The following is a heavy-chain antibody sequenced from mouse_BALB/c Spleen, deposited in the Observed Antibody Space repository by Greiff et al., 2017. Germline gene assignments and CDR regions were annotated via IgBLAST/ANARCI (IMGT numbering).Heavy chain of an antibody. Sequence: QVQLQQSGPQLVRPGASVKISCKASGYSFTSYWMHWVKQRPGQGLEWIGMIDPSDSETRLNQKFKDKATLTVDKSSSTAYMQLSSPTSEDSAVYYCARVYSDAMDYWGQGTSVTVSS. CDR3: ARVYSDAMDY. CDR2: IDPSDSET. D-gene: IGHD2-1*01. V-gene: IGHV1S126*01. J-gene: IGHJ4*01. CDR1: GYSFTSYW.